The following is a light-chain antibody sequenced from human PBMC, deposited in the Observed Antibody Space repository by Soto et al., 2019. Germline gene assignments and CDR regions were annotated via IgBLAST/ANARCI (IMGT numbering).Light chain of an antibody. CDR3: YSNAGGPWV. CDR2: EVS. Sequence: QAVVTQPASVSGSPGQSITISCTGTSSDVGSSNLVSWYQQHPGKAPKVIIYEVSQRPSGVSNRFSGSKSGNTASLTISGLQAEDEADYYCYSNAGGPWVFGGGTKVTVL. CDR1: SSDVGSSNL. V-gene: IGLV2-23*02. J-gene: IGLJ3*02.